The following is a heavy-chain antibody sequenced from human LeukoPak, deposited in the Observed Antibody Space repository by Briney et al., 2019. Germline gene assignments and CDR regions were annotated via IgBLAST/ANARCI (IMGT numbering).Heavy chain of an antibody. J-gene: IGHJ4*02. CDR3: ARVDEAAAGAFDY. Sequence: SETLSLTCTVSGGSISSYYWSWIRQPPGKGLEWIGYIYYSGSTNYNPSLKSRVTISVDTSKNQFSLKLSSVTAAGTAVYYCARVDEAAAGAFDYWGQGTLVTVSS. V-gene: IGHV4-59*01. D-gene: IGHD6-13*01. CDR2: IYYSGST. CDR1: GGSISSYY.